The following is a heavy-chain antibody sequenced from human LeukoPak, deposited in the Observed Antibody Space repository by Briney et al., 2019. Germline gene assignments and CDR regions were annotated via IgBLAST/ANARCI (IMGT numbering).Heavy chain of an antibody. J-gene: IGHJ4*02. D-gene: IGHD3-22*01. Sequence: PGGSLRLSCAASGFTFSSYGMHWVRQAPGKGLEWEAVISYDGSNKYYADSVKGRFTISRDNSKNTLYLQMNSLRAEDTAVYYCAKGPNYYDSSGYSFWGQGTLVTVSS. CDR3: AKGPNYYDSSGYSF. CDR1: GFTFSSYG. CDR2: ISYDGSNK. V-gene: IGHV3-30*18.